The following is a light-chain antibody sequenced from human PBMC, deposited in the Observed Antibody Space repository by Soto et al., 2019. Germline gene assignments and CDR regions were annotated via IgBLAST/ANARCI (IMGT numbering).Light chain of an antibody. V-gene: IGKV1-5*01. CDR3: QQYYSSAPSWT. CDR2: DAS. CDR1: RSISTW. J-gene: IGKJ1*01. Sequence: DIQMTQSPSTLSAFVGDRLTITCRASRSISTWLAWYQQNPGKAPKLLIYDASSLKSGVPSRFSGSGSGTEFTLTISSLQTDDFATYYCQQYYSSAPSWTFGQGTKVELK.